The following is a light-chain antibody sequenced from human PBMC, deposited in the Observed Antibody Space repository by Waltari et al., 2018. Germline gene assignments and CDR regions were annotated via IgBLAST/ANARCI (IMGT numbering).Light chain of an antibody. CDR1: SSDVGSYNL. Sequence: QSALTQPASVSGSPGQSITISCTGTSSDVGSYNLVSWYQQHPGKAPNLMIYEVSKRPSGVSNRFSGSKSGNTASLTISGRQAEDEAGYYCCSYAGSSTLWVFGTGTKVTVL. J-gene: IGLJ1*01. CDR2: EVS. CDR3: CSYAGSSTLWV. V-gene: IGLV2-23*02.